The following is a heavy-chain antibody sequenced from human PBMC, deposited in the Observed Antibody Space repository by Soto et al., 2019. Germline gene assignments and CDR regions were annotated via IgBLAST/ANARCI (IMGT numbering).Heavy chain of an antibody. CDR3: SKVGITMIVVVRYFDY. Sequence: GGSLRLSCAASGFTFSSYALSWVRQAPGKGLEWVSAISGSGGSTYYADSVKGRFTISRDNSKNTLYLQMNSLRAEDTAVYYFSKVGITMIVVVRYFDYWGKGTLVTVSS. CDR1: GFTFSSYA. D-gene: IGHD3-22*01. J-gene: IGHJ4*02. CDR2: ISGSGGST. V-gene: IGHV3-23*01.